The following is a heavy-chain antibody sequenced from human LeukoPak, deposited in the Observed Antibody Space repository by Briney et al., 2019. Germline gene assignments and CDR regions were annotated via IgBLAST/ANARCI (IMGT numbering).Heavy chain of an antibody. CDR3: ARQSLLGYSSGWSGWFDP. CDR1: GGSISSYY. V-gene: IGHV4-59*08. J-gene: IGHJ5*02. D-gene: IGHD6-19*01. Sequence: SETLSLTCTVSGGSISSYYWSWIRQPPGKGLEWIGYIYYSGSTNYNPSLKSRVTISVDTSKNQFSLKLSSVIAADTAVYYCARQSLLGYSSGWSGWFDPWGQGTLVTVSS. CDR2: IYYSGST.